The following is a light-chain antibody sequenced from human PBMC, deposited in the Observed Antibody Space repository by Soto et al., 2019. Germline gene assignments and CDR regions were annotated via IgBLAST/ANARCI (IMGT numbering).Light chain of an antibody. CDR1: QSISSY. CDR3: RGFT. J-gene: IGKJ3*01. CDR2: AAS. Sequence: DIQMTQSPSSLSASVGDRVTITCRASQSISSYLNWYQQKPGKAPKLLIYAASSLQSGVPSRFSGSGSGTDFTLTISSLQPEDFATYYCRGFTFGPGTKVDIK. V-gene: IGKV1-39*01.